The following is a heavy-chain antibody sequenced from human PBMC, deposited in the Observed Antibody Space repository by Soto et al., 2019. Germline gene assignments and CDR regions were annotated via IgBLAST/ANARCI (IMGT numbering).Heavy chain of an antibody. Sequence: GESLKISCETSGYDFSRNWIGWVRQRPGKGLEWVGIVYPRGSDTRYSPSFRGQVTMSADESVSTAYLQWSSLEASDTAIYYCASSVLVTSTMNYFDLWGQGTLVTVSS. CDR1: GYDFSRNW. V-gene: IGHV5-51*01. J-gene: IGHJ4*02. D-gene: IGHD2-8*02. CDR3: ASSVLVTSTMNYFDL. CDR2: VYPRGSDT.